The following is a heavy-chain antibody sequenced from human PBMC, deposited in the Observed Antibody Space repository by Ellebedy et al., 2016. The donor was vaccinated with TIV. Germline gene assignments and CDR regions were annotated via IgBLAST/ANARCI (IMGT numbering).Heavy chain of an antibody. V-gene: IGHV4-39*01. D-gene: IGHD3-22*01. CDR3: ARPSGYYYDSSGYQPSCDY. J-gene: IGHJ4*02. CDR1: SGSISSSTYY. CDR2: IYYSGST. Sequence: MPLETLSLTCTVSSGSISSSTYYWGWIRQPPGKGLEWIGSIYYSGSTYYNPSLKSRVTISIDTSKNQFSLRLSSVTAADTAVYYCARPSGYYYDSSGYQPSCDYWGQGTLVTVSS.